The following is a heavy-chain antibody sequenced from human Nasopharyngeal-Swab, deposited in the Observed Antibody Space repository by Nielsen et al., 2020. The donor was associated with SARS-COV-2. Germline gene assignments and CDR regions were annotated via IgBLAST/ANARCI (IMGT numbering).Heavy chain of an antibody. V-gene: IGHV3-30*18. CDR1: GFTFSNYG. CDR3: AKAFGEDQLAEDAFDA. CDR2: ISYDGNIK. Sequence: GGSLRLSCAASGFTFSNYGMHWVRQAPGKGLEWVAVISYDGNIKSYADSVRGRFLISRDNSHNTLYLQMSRLRTEDRAVYYCAKAFGEDQLAEDAFDAWGQGTMVPSPQ. D-gene: IGHD3-16*01. J-gene: IGHJ3*01.